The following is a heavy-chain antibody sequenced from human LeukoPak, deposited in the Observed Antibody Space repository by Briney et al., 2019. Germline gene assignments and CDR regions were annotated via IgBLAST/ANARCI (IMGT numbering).Heavy chain of an antibody. CDR2: ISYDGSNK. J-gene: IGHJ4*02. Sequence: PGGSLRLSCAASGFTFSSYGMHWVRQAPGKGLEWAAVISYDGSNKYYADSVKGRFTISRDNSKNTLYLQMNSLRAEDTAVYYCASLLYSGSWYNFDYWGQGTLVTVSS. CDR1: GFTFSSYG. D-gene: IGHD6-13*01. CDR3: ASLLYSGSWYNFDY. V-gene: IGHV3-30*03.